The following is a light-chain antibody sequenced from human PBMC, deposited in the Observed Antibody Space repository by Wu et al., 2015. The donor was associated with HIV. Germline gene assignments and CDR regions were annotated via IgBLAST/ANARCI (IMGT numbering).Light chain of an antibody. CDR3: QQYYSSPH. Sequence: AIRMTQSPSSLSASTGDKVTITCRASQAIGNYLAWYQQTPGRAPKLLIYGASTLQSGVPSRFSGAGSGTDFTLTISCLQSEDFAIYYCQQYYSSPHFGPGTKVEIK. V-gene: IGKV1-8*01. CDR2: GAS. J-gene: IGKJ3*01. CDR1: QAIGNY.